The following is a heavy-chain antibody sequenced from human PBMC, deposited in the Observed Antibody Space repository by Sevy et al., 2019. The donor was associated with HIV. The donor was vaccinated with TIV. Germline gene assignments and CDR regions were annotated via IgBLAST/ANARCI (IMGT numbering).Heavy chain of an antibody. D-gene: IGHD2-2*01. Sequence: ASVKVSCKVSGYTLTELSMHWVRQAPGKGLEWMGGFDPEDGETIYAQKFQGRVTMTEDTSTDTAYMELSSLRSEDTAVYYCATHNCSSTSCYLPSDYYYYMDVWGKGTTVTVSS. CDR2: FDPEDGET. V-gene: IGHV1-24*01. CDR3: ATHNCSSTSCYLPSDYYYYMDV. CDR1: GYTLTELS. J-gene: IGHJ6*03.